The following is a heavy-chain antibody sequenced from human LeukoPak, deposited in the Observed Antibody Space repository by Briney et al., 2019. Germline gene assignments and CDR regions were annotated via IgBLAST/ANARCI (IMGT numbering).Heavy chain of an antibody. D-gene: IGHD3-22*01. CDR2: IHYSGST. CDR3: VRGYYDSRGYSNPFDI. J-gene: IGHJ3*02. Sequence: PSETLSLTCTVSGVSISSSYWSWIRQSPGRGLEWIGYIHYSGSTNYNPSLKSRLSISVDTSGNQFFLRLSSASAADTAFYYCVRGYYDSRGYSNPFDIWGQGTMVTVSS. V-gene: IGHV4-59*01. CDR1: GVSISSSY.